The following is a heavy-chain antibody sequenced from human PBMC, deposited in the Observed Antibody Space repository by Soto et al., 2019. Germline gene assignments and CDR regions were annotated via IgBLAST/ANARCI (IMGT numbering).Heavy chain of an antibody. CDR1: GFTFSTYG. CDR3: TSEYSSSSTFDY. V-gene: IGHV3-30*03. Sequence: PGGSLRLSCVVSGFTFSTYGMHWVRLAPGKGLEWVALISYHGINIYYADSVKGRFTISRDNSKNTLFLQMNSLRAEDTAVYYCTSEYSSSSTFDYWGQGTLVTVSS. CDR2: ISYHGINI. D-gene: IGHD4-4*01. J-gene: IGHJ4*02.